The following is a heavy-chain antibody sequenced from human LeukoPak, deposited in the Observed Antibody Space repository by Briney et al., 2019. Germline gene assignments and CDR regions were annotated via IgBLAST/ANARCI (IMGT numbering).Heavy chain of an antibody. CDR3: AKDFLDNREPPYYMDV. CDR1: GFTLSSYA. V-gene: IGHV3-23*01. D-gene: IGHD1-1*01. CDR2: ISGSGGST. J-gene: IGHJ6*03. Sequence: AGGSLRLSCAASGFTLSSYAMSWVRQAPGKGLECVSGISGSGGSTYHADSVKGRFTISRDNSKNTLYLQMNSLRAEDTAVYYCAKDFLDNREPPYYMDVWGKGTTVTVSS.